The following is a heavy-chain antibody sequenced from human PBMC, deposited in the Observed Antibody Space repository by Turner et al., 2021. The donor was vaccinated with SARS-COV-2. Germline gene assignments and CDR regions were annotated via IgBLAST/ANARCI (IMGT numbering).Heavy chain of an antibody. D-gene: IGHD3-10*01. CDR3: ARMRYYYGSGSYYYAFDI. CDR1: GFSLSTSGMC. CDR2: IAWDDDK. Sequence: VTLRESGPALVKPTQTLTLTCTFSGFSLSTSGMCVSWIRQPPGKALEWLARIAWDDDKYYSTSLKTRLTISKDTSKNQVVLTMTNMDPVDTATYYCARMRYYYGSGSYYYAFDIWGQGTMVTISS. V-gene: IGHV2-70*15. J-gene: IGHJ3*02.